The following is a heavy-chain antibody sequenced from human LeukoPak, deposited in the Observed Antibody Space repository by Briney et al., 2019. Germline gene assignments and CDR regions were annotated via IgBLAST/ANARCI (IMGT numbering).Heavy chain of an antibody. CDR2: ISWNSGSI. CDR1: GFTFDDYA. Sequence: GRSLRLSCAASGFTFDDYAMHWVRQAPGKGLEWVSGISWNSGSIGYADSVKGRFTISRDNAKNSLYLQMNSLRAEDTALYYCAEDSGHDYGDHGWFDPWGQGTLVTVSS. CDR3: AEDSGHDYGDHGWFDP. D-gene: IGHD4-17*01. J-gene: IGHJ5*02. V-gene: IGHV3-9*01.